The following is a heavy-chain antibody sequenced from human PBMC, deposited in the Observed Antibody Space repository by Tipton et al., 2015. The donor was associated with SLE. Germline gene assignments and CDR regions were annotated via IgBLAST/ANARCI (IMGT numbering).Heavy chain of an antibody. Sequence: SLRLSCAASGFTLSNYWVHWVRQVPGKGPAWVSCINSEETSTNYADSVRGRFTMSRDNAKNTVHLHMNSLRGEDTGVYYCVKVGFGWYGPDYWGQGTLVTVSS. CDR3: VKVGFGWYGPDY. V-gene: IGHV3-74*01. J-gene: IGHJ4*02. CDR1: GFTLSNYW. CDR2: INSEETST. D-gene: IGHD6-19*01.